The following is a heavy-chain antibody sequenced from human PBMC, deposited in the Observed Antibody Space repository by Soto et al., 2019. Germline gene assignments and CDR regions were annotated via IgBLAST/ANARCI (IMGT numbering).Heavy chain of an antibody. CDR3: ARQIGITMVRGLITHFDY. Sequence: QLQLQESGPGLVKPSETLSLTCTVSGGSISSSSYYWGWIRQPPGKGLEWIGSIYYSGSTYYNPSLKSRVTISVDTSKNQFSLKLSSLTAADTAVYYCARQIGITMVRGLITHFDYWGQGTLVTVSS. CDR2: IYYSGST. J-gene: IGHJ4*02. V-gene: IGHV4-39*01. D-gene: IGHD3-10*01. CDR1: GGSISSSSYY.